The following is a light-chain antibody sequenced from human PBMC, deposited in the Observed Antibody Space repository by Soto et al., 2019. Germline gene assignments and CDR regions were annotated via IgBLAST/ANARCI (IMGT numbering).Light chain of an antibody. J-gene: IGKJ1*01. CDR3: QRYDSLRT. CDR2: GAS. CDR1: QSVRSNF. Sequence: EIVFTQSPGTLSLSPLERATLSFRASQSVRSNFLAWYQQKPGQAPRLLIYGASNRATGIPDRFSGSGSGTDFTLTITRLEAEDFAMYYCQRYDSLRTFGQGTKVDIK. V-gene: IGKV3-20*01.